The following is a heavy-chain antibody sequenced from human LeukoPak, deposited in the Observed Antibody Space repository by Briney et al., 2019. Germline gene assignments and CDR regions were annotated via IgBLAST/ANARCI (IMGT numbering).Heavy chain of an antibody. Sequence: SETLSLTCTVSGGSISNYYWSWIRQPPGKGLEWIGYIYYTGSTNYSPSLKSRVTISVDTSKNQFSLKVSSVTAADTAVYYCVRYASPYPYGWFDPWGQGTLVTVSS. CDR3: VRYASPYPYGWFDP. CDR1: GGSISNYY. J-gene: IGHJ5*02. CDR2: IYYTGST. V-gene: IGHV4-59*08. D-gene: IGHD3-16*01.